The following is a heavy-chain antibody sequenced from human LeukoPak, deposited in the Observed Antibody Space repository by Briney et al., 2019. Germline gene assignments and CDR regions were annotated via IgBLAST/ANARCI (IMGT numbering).Heavy chain of an antibody. J-gene: IGHJ6*04. CDR1: GGSISSGGYY. Sequence: SQTLSLTCTVSGGSISSGGYYWSWIRQHPGKGLEWIGYIYYSGSTYYNPPLKSRVTISVDTSKNQFSLKLSSVTAADTAVYYCARSYPGLYYYGMDVWGKGTTVTVSS. CDR2: IYYSGST. V-gene: IGHV4-31*03. CDR3: ARSYPGLYYYGMDV. D-gene: IGHD2-2*02.